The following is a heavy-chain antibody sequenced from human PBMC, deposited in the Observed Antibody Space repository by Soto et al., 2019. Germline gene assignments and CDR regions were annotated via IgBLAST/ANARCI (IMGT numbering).Heavy chain of an antibody. CDR1: GFTFSSYA. CDR3: AKDFPYYDSSGYYFQPS. CDR2: ISGSGGST. J-gene: IGHJ5*02. V-gene: IGHV3-23*01. D-gene: IGHD3-22*01. Sequence: GGSLRLSCAASGFTFSSYAMSWVRQAPGKGLEWVSAISGSGGSTYYADSVKGRFTISRDNSKNTLYLQMNSLRAEDTAVYYCAKDFPYYDSSGYYFQPSWGQGTLVTVSS.